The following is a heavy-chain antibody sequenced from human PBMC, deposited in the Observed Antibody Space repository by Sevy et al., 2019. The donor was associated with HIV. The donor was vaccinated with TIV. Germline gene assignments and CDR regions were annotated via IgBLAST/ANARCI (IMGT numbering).Heavy chain of an antibody. CDR2: INHSGST. D-gene: IGHD2-2*01. V-gene: IGHV4-34*01. J-gene: IGHJ3*02. Sequence: SETLSLTCAVYGGSFSGYYWSWIRQPPGKGLEWVGEINHSGSTNYNPSLKSRVTISVDTSNNQFSLKLSSVTAADTAVYYCARHCSSSSCSHAFDIWGQGQWSPSPQ. CDR1: GGSFSGYY. CDR3: ARHCSSSSCSHAFDI.